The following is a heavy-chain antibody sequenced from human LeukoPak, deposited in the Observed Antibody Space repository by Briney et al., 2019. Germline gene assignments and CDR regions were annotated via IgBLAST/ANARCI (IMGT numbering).Heavy chain of an antibody. Sequence: PSETLSLTCAVSGYSISSGYYWGWIRQPPGKGLEWIGSIYHSGSTYYNPSLKSRVTISVDTSKKRFSLKLTSVTAADTAVYYCARKAELYSYGQWDYWGQGTLVTVSS. CDR3: ARKAELYSYGQWDY. J-gene: IGHJ4*02. V-gene: IGHV4-38-2*01. D-gene: IGHD5-18*01. CDR1: GYSISSGYY. CDR2: IYHSGST.